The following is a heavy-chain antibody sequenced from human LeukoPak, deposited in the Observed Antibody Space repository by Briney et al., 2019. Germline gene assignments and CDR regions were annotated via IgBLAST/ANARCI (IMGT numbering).Heavy chain of an antibody. V-gene: IGHV3-74*01. CDR3: ARDLGAVSET. CDR1: GFTFSPFW. Sequence: SGGSLRLSCAASGFTFSPFWMHWVRQAPGKGLEWVSRIKGDGTYKNYADSVRGRFSISRDNTRNTLSLQMNSLRAEDTAIYYCARDLGAVSETWGQGTLVTDSS. CDR2: IKGDGTYK. J-gene: IGHJ4*02. D-gene: IGHD6-13*01.